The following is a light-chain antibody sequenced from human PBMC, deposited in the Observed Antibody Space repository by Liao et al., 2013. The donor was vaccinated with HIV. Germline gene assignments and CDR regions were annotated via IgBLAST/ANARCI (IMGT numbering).Light chain of an antibody. J-gene: IGLJ3*02. CDR3: HVWDSSSDHRGV. V-gene: IGLV3-21*04. CDR1: NIGSKS. CDR2: YNS. Sequence: SYVLTQPPSVSVAPGKTANITCGGDNIGSKSVHWYQQKPGQAPVLVIYYNSDRPSGIPERFSGSNSGNAATLTISRIEAGDEADYYCHVWDSSSDHRGVFGGGTKLTVL.